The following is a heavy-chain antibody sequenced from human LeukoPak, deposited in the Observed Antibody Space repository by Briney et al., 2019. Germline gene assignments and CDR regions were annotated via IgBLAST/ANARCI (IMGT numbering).Heavy chain of an antibody. Sequence: GGSLRLSCAVSGFTFSSHWMHWVRQAPGKGLVWVSRINSDGSDTNYADSVKGRFTISRDNAKNTLYLQMNSLRAEDTAVYYCARVGRITAASDIDYWGQGILVTVSS. CDR2: INSDGSDT. J-gene: IGHJ4*02. CDR1: GFTFSSHW. D-gene: IGHD6-13*01. V-gene: IGHV3-74*01. CDR3: ARVGRITAASDIDY.